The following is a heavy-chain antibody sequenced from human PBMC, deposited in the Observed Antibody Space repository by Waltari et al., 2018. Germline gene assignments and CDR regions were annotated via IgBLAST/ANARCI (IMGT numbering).Heavy chain of an antibody. Sequence: EVQLVESGGGLVKPGGSLRLSCAASGFTFSSYSMNWVRQAPGKGLEGVSSISSISSYIYYADSVKGRFTISRDNATNSLYLQMNSLRAEDTAVYYCAATTVDYWGQGTLVTVSS. CDR2: ISSISSYI. V-gene: IGHV3-21*01. CDR1: GFTFSSYS. D-gene: IGHD1-7*01. J-gene: IGHJ4*02. CDR3: AATTVDY.